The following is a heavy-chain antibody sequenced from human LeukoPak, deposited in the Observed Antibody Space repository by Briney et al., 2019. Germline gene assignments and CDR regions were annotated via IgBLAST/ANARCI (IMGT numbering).Heavy chain of an antibody. V-gene: IGHV1-2*02. J-gene: IGHJ6*03. CDR2: INPNSGGT. CDR3: VGVRDYDSSGYHPMDV. CDR1: GYTFTGYY. D-gene: IGHD3-22*01. Sequence: ASVKVSCKASGYTFTGYYMHWVRQAPGQGLEWMGWINPNSGGTNYAQKFQGRVTMTRDTSISTAYMELSRLRSDDTAVYYCVGVRDYDSSGYHPMDVWGKGTTVTVSS.